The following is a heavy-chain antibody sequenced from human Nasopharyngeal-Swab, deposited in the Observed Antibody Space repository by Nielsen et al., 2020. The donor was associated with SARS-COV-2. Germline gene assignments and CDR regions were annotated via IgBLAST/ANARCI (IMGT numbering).Heavy chain of an antibody. Sequence: GGSLRLSCVGSGFILSTYNLNWVRQAPGKGLEWVSSISHTGSDIYYADSVKGRFTISRDNAKNSVYLQMNSLRAEDTAVYYCARGFGSGRHWGQGTLVTVSS. J-gene: IGHJ4*02. CDR3: ARGFGSGRH. V-gene: IGHV3-21*01. CDR2: ISHTGSDI. CDR1: GFILSTYN. D-gene: IGHD3-10*01.